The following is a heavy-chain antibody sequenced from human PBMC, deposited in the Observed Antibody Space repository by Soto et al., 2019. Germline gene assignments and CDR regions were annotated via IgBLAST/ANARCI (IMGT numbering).Heavy chain of an antibody. CDR2: ISYDGSNK. J-gene: IGHJ6*02. CDR3: AKIYGSTPGGYYGMDV. V-gene: IGHV3-30*18. D-gene: IGHD1-26*01. CDR1: GFTFSSYG. Sequence: PRLSCAASGFTFSSYGMHWVRQTPGKGLEWVAVISYDGSNKYYADSVRGRFTISRDNSKNTLFLQMNSLRGEDTAVYYCAKIYGSTPGGYYGMDVWGQGTTVTVSS.